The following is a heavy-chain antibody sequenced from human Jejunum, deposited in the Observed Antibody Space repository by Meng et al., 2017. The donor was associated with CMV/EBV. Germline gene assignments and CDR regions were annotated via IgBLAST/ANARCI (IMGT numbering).Heavy chain of an antibody. J-gene: IGHJ4*02. D-gene: IGHD6-13*01. CDR3: TGAGRYVFSRSF. CDR2: IQSKIDGGTI. V-gene: IGHV3-15*01. CDR1: GFTFINAW. Sequence: LVGSGGGLFKPCESLRLSCATPGFTFINAWMTWVRQAPGKGLEWVGRIQSKIDGGTIDYAGPVKVRFTISRDDSKNMMYLQMNALKIEDTGVYYCTGAGRYVFSRSFWGQGTLVTVSS.